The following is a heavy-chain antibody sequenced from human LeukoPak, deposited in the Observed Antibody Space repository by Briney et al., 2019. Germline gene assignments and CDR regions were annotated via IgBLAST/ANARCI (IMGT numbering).Heavy chain of an antibody. CDR3: ARGDYDILTGFDY. J-gene: IGHJ4*02. D-gene: IGHD3-9*01. Sequence: GASVKVSCKASGYTFTSYDINWVRQATGQGLEWMGWMNPNSGNTGYAQKFQGRVTMTRDTSISTAYMELSRLRSDDTAVYYCARGDYDILTGFDYWGQGTLVTVSS. CDR2: MNPNSGNT. CDR1: GYTFTSYD. V-gene: IGHV1-8*01.